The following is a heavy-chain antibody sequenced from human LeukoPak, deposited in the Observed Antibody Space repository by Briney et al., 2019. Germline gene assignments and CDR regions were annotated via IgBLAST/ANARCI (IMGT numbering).Heavy chain of an antibody. Sequence: GGSLRLSCAASGFTFSSYEMNWVRQAPGKGLEWVSYISSSGSTIYYADSVKGRFTISRDNAKNSLYLQMNSLRAEDTAVYYCATPGISGYGYYYYYMDVWGKGTTVTVSS. CDR2: ISSSGSTI. CDR3: ATPGISGYGYYYYYMDV. V-gene: IGHV3-48*03. CDR1: GFTFSSYE. D-gene: IGHD5-12*01. J-gene: IGHJ6*03.